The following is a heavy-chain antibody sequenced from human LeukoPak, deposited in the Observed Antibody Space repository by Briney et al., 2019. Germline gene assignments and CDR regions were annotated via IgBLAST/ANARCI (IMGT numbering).Heavy chain of an antibody. Sequence: SETLSLTCTVSGGSINNYYRSWIRQPPGKGLEWIGYIYYSGSTNYNPSLKSRVTISVDTSKNQFSLKLSSVTAADTAVYYCARAPGFWSGYDEWGQGTLVTVSS. V-gene: IGHV4-59*01. CDR3: ARAPGFWSGYDE. CDR1: GGSINNYY. CDR2: IYYSGST. D-gene: IGHD3-3*01. J-gene: IGHJ4*02.